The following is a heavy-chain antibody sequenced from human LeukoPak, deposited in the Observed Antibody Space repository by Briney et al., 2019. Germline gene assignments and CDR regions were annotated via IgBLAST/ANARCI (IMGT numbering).Heavy chain of an antibody. D-gene: IGHD6-13*01. CDR1: GGSISSSSYY. CDR3: AREDIATAAIDY. CDR2: IYYSGST. J-gene: IGHJ4*02. V-gene: IGHV4-61*01. Sequence: SETLSLTCTVSGGSISSSSYYWGWIRQPPGKGLEWIGYIYYSGSTSYNPSLKSRVTISVDTSKNQSSLRLSSVTAADTAVYYCAREDIATAAIDYWGQGTLVTVSS.